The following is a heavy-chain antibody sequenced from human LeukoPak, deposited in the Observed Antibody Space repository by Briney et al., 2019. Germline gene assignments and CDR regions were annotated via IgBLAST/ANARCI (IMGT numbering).Heavy chain of an antibody. CDR3: AKDLTAMIRYYFDY. J-gene: IGHJ4*02. CDR1: GITFSSYA. V-gene: IGHV3-23*01. D-gene: IGHD5-18*01. CDR2: ISGSAGSA. Sequence: GGSLRLSCAASGITFSSYAMSWVRQPPGKGLEWVSAISGSAGSACYADSVKGRFTISRDNSKNTLYLQMNSLRAEDTAIYYCAKDLTAMIRYYFDYWGQGTLLTVSS.